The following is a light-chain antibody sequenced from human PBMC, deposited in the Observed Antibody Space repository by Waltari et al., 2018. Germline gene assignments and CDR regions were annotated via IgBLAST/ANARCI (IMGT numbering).Light chain of an antibody. CDR2: DAS. CDR1: QSVSSN. CDR3: QQYNRWPPIT. J-gene: IGKJ5*01. Sequence: EIVIQNPPPTLPLSPGETAPLPCRASQSVSSNVAWYQKKPGQAPRLLIYDASTRAPSIPARFRGSGSGTEFTLTISSLQSEDFAVYYCQQYNRWPPITFGHGTRLEI. V-gene: IGKV3-15*01.